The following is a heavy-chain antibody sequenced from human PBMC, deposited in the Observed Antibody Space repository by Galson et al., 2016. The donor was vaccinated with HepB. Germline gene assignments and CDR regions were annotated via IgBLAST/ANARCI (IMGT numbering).Heavy chain of an antibody. CDR2: IKSYTDGGTT. D-gene: IGHD5-18*01. CDR1: GFTFSRYG. J-gene: IGHJ4*02. CDR3: TTSSTRGYTYGPSAY. V-gene: IGHV3-15*01. Sequence: SLRLSCAASGFTFSRYGMHWVRQAPGKGLEWVGRIKSYTDGGTTEYAAPMKGRFTFSRDESNNMLYVQMNSLKTEDTAVYYCTTSSTRGYTYGPSAYWGRGTLVAVSS.